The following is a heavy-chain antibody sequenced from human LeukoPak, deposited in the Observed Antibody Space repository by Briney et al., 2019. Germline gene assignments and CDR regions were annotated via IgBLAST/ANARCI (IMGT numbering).Heavy chain of an antibody. CDR2: IIPIFGTA. D-gene: IGHD1-26*01. Sequence: GASVKVSCKASGGTFSNYGISWVRQAPGQGLEWMGGIIPIFGTANYAQKFQGRVTITADKSTSTAYMELSSLRSEDTAVYYCAREDDTGRYMGDDAFDIWGQGTMVTVSS. CDR1: GGTFSNYG. V-gene: IGHV1-69*06. J-gene: IGHJ3*02. CDR3: AREDDTGRYMGDDAFDI.